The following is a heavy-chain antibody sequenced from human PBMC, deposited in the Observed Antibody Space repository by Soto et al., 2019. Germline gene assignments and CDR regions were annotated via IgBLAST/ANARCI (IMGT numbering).Heavy chain of an antibody. Sequence: VHDSFLSSRYRYSSYRIRGVRPARCRGLQWMGWISTYSGNTNYAKDFRDRLTMTTDTSTNTAYMELRSLRSDDMAVYYCVSVNEGVYYDSSGYYDFWGQGTLVTVSS. CDR3: VSVNEGVYYDSSGYYDF. V-gene: IGHV1-18*03. CDR2: ISTYSGNT. CDR1: RYRYSSYR. J-gene: IGHJ4*02. D-gene: IGHD3-22*01.